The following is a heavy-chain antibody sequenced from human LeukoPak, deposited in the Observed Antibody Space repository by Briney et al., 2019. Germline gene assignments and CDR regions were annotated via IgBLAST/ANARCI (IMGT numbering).Heavy chain of an antibody. D-gene: IGHD1-26*01. CDR1: GYTFTGYY. CDR3: ARGGRYYARWQDYFDY. CDR2: INPNSGGT. J-gene: IGHJ4*02. Sequence: ASVKVSCKASGYTFTGYYMHWVRQAPGQGLEWMGWINPNSGGTNYAQKFQGWVTMTRDTSISTAYMELSRLRSDDTAVYYCARGGRYYARWQDYFDYWGQGTLVTVSS. V-gene: IGHV1-2*04.